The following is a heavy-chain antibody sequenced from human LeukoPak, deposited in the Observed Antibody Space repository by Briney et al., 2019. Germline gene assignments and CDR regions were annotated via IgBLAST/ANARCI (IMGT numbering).Heavy chain of an antibody. V-gene: IGHV3-15*01. CDR2: IKSKTDGGTT. Sequence: GGSLRLSCAASGFTFSNAWMSWVRQAPGKGLEWVGRIKSKTDGGTTDYAAPVKGRFTISRDDSKNTLYLQMNSLKTEDTAVYYCTKYSGYDPEFDYRGQGTLVTVSS. D-gene: IGHD5-12*01. CDR1: GFTFSNAW. CDR3: TKYSGYDPEFDY. J-gene: IGHJ4*02.